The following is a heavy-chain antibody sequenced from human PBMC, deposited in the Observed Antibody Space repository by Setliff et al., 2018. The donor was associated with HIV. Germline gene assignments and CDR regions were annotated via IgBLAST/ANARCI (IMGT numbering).Heavy chain of an antibody. CDR1: GFTVSSTY. D-gene: IGHD3-22*01. CDR3: VRRWYESSGYYLFDL. Sequence: GGSLRLSCAASGFTVSSTYMSWVRQSPVRGLEWVSVVYSAGNTYYADSVKGRFTISRDNAKNLLYLLLNTLRADDTAVYYCVRRWYESSGYYLFDLWGQGTLVTVSS. V-gene: IGHV3-53*03. J-gene: IGHJ4*02. CDR2: VYSAGNT.